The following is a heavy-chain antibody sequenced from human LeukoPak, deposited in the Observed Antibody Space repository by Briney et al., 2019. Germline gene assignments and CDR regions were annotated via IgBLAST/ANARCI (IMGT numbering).Heavy chain of an antibody. V-gene: IGHV4-59*01. D-gene: IGHD1-26*01. CDR3: ARERGELLDY. Sequence: SETLSLTCTVSGGSISSYYWSWIRQPPGKGLEWIGYIYYSGSTNYNPSLKSRVTISVDTSKNQFPLKLSSVTAADTAVYYCARERGELLDYWGQGTLVTVSS. CDR2: IYYSGST. J-gene: IGHJ4*02. CDR1: GGSISSYY.